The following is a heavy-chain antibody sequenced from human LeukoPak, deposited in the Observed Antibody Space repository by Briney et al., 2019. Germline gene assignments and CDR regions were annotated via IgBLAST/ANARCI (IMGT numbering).Heavy chain of an antibody. CDR3: ARMTTVTTYTWGLNYYYYYYMDV. V-gene: IGHV3-74*01. J-gene: IGHJ6*03. Sequence: TGGSLRLSCAASGFPFSDSWMHWVRQTPGKALVWVARINGDGSSTHYADFVEGRFTISRDNAKNTLYLQMNSLRAEDTAVYYCARMTTVTTYTWGLNYYYYYYMDVWGKGTTVTVSS. CDR1: GFPFSDSW. CDR2: INGDGSST. D-gene: IGHD4-17*01.